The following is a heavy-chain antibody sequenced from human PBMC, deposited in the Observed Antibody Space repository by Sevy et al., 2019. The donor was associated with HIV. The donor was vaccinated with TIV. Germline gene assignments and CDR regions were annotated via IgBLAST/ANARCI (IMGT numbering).Heavy chain of an antibody. CDR1: GYTFTGYY. D-gene: IGHD3-9*01. J-gene: IGHJ5*02. Sequence: ASVKVSCKASGYTFTGYYMHWVRQAPGQGLEWMGWINPNSGGTNYAQKFQGRVTMTRDTAISTAYMELSRLRSDDTAVYYCASVDYDILTGYYSRGWFDPWGQGTLVTVSS. V-gene: IGHV1-2*02. CDR3: ASVDYDILTGYYSRGWFDP. CDR2: INPNSGGT.